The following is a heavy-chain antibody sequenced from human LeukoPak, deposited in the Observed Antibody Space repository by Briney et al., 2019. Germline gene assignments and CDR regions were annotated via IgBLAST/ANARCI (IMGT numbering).Heavy chain of an antibody. J-gene: IGHJ6*02. CDR2: INAGNGNT. D-gene: IGHD2-8*01. CDR1: GYTFTSYA. Sequence: ASVKVSCKASGYTFTSYAMHWVRQAPGQRLEWMGWINAGNGNTKYSQKFQGRVTITRDTSASTAYMELSSLRSEDTAVYYCARELGCTNGVCWGPSYYGMDVWGQGTTVTVSS. V-gene: IGHV1-3*01. CDR3: ARELGCTNGVCWGPSYYGMDV.